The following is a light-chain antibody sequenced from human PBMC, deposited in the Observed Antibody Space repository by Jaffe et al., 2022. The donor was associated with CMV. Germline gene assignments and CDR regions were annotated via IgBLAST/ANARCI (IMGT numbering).Light chain of an antibody. CDR3: TSFTRSSTWV. CDR2: EVN. V-gene: IGLV2-14*03. Sequence: QSALTQPASVSGSPGHSITISCTGTSSDVGGYNYVSWFQQHPGKAPKLMIYEVNNRPSGISNRFSGSKSGNTASLTISGLQAEDEADYHCTSFTRSSTWVFGGGTRLTVL. CDR1: SSDVGGYNY. J-gene: IGLJ3*02.